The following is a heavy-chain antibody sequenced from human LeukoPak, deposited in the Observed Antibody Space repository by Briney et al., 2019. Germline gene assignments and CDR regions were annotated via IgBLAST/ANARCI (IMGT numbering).Heavy chain of an antibody. J-gene: IGHJ4*02. D-gene: IGHD3-22*01. CDR3: ATEQYYYDSSGYYLFDY. V-gene: IGHV1-8*01. CDR1: GYTFTSYD. CDR2: MNPNSGNT. Sequence: ASVKVSSKASGYTFTSYDINWVRQATGQGLEWMGWMNPNSGNTGYAQKFQGRVTMTRNTSISTAYMELSSLRSEDTAVYYCATEQYYYDSSGYYLFDYWGQGTLVTVSS.